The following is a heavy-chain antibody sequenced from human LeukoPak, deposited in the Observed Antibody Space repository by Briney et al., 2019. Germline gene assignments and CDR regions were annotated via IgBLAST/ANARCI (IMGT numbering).Heavy chain of an antibody. CDR1: GGSFSGYY. CDR3: ARLRGATVAHNWFDP. J-gene: IGHJ5*02. Sequence: SETLSLTCAVYGGSFSGYYWSWIRQPPGKGLEWIGENNDSGSTNYNPSLKSRVTISVDTSKNQCSLRLSSVTAADTAVYYCARLRGATVAHNWFDPWGQGTLVTVSS. CDR2: NNDSGST. D-gene: IGHD6-19*01. V-gene: IGHV4-34*01.